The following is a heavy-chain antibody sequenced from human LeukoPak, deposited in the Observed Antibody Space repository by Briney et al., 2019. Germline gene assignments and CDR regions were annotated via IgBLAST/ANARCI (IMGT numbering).Heavy chain of an antibody. D-gene: IGHD3-3*01. V-gene: IGHV3-9*03. CDR1: GFTFDDYA. J-gene: IGHJ4*02. Sequence: HPGGSLRLSCAASGFTFDDYAMHWVRQAPGKGLEWVSGISWNSGSIGYADSVKGRFTISRDNAKNSLYLQMNSLRAEDMALYYCAKGRFPLLEWLFFDYWGQGTLVTVSS. CDR2: ISWNSGSI. CDR3: AKGRFPLLEWLFFDY.